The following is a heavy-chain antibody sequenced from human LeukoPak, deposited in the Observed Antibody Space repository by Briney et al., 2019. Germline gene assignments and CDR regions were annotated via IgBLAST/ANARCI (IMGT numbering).Heavy chain of an antibody. D-gene: IGHD4/OR15-4a*01. J-gene: IGHJ4*02. CDR1: GFTFSSYW. CDR2: INSDGSST. CDR3: ARRAGAYSHPYDY. Sequence: PGGSLRLSCAASGFTFSSYWMHWVRQAPGKGLVWVSLINSDGSSTSYADSVKGRFTISRDNSKNTLYLQMNSLRAEDTAVYYCARRAGAYSHPYDYWGQGTLVTVSS. V-gene: IGHV3-74*01.